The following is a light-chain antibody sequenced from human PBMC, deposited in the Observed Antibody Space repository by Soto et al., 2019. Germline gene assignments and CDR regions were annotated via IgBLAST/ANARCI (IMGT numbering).Light chain of an antibody. CDR3: QQYNSWPLIT. CDR1: QTVSRH. J-gene: IGKJ5*01. V-gene: IGKV3-15*01. CDR2: GAS. Sequence: EIVMTQSPGTLSVSPGERATLFCRASQTVSRHLAWYQQKPGQAPRLLIFGASTRATGIPDRFSVSGSGTDFTLTISFLQSEDFAVYYCQQYNSWPLITFGPGTRLEIK.